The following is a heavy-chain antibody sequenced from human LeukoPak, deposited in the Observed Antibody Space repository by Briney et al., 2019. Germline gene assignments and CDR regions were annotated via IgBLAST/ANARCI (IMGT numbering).Heavy chain of an antibody. CDR1: GFTFSSYA. Sequence: GRSLRLSCAASGFTFSSYAMLWVRQAPGKGLEWVAVISYDGSNKYYADSVKGRFTISRDNSKNTLYLQMNSLRAEDTAVYYCARESMIVVYAFDIWGQGTMVTVSS. J-gene: IGHJ3*02. CDR3: ARESMIVVYAFDI. CDR2: ISYDGSNK. V-gene: IGHV3-30-3*01. D-gene: IGHD3-22*01.